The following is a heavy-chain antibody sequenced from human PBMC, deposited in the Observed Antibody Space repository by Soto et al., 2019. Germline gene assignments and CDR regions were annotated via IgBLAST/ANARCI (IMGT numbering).Heavy chain of an antibody. CDR3: ARGHCSSTSCYYYYYGMDV. D-gene: IGHD2-2*01. V-gene: IGHV4-31*03. CDR2: IYYSGST. Sequence: LTCTVSGGSISSGGYYWSWIRQHPGKGLEWIGYIYYSGSTYYNPSLKSRVTISVDTSMNQFSLKLSSVTAADTAVYYCARGHCSSTSCYYYYYGMDVWGQGTTVTVSS. J-gene: IGHJ6*02. CDR1: GGSISSGGYY.